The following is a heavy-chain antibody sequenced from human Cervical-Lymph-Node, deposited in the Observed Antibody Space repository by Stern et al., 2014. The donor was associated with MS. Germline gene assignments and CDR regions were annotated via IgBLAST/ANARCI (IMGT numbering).Heavy chain of an antibody. V-gene: IGHV4-61*02. CDR2: IYSSGST. CDR3: ARDRRYTTAWFVGEY. Sequence: QVQLVESGPGLVKPSQTLSLTCAVSGDSISNSPYHWSWIRQPAGKGLEWIGRIYSSGSTNYNPSLESRVTISMASPKTHSSLILSSLTAADTAVYYCARDRRYTTAWFVGEYWGQGALVTVSS. J-gene: IGHJ4*02. D-gene: IGHD3-16*02. CDR1: GDSISNSPYH.